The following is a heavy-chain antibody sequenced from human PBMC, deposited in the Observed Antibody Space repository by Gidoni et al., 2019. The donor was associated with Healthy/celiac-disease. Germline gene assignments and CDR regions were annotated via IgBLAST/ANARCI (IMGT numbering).Heavy chain of an antibody. D-gene: IGHD6-19*01. CDR2: ISSSSSTI. V-gene: IGHV3-48*01. Sequence: EVQLVESGGGLVQPGGSLRLSCAASGFTFSSYSMNWVRQAPGKGLEWVSYISSSSSTIYYADSVKGRFTISRDNAKNSLYLQMNSLRAEDTAVYYCATLSVAGTLPFDYWGQGTLVTVSS. J-gene: IGHJ4*02. CDR1: GFTFSSYS. CDR3: ATLSVAGTLPFDY.